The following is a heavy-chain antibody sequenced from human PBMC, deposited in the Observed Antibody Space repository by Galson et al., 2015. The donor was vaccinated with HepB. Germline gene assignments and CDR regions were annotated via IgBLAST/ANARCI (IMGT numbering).Heavy chain of an antibody. CDR2: IYSSGST. CDR1: GFTVSSNY. Sequence: SLRLSCAASGFTVSSNYMSWVRQAPGKGLEWVSVIYSSGSTHYAGAVKGRFTISRDNSMNTLYLQMYSLRVEDTAVYFCARLRDLHAYDYWGQGTLVTVSA. CDR3: ARLRDLHAYDY. V-gene: IGHV3-53*01. D-gene: IGHD3-16*01. J-gene: IGHJ4*02.